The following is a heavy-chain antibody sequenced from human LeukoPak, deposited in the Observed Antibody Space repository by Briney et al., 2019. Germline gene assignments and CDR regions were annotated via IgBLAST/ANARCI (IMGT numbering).Heavy chain of an antibody. V-gene: IGHV3-23*01. J-gene: IGHJ4*02. CDR3: ARGYSSSYYFDY. CDR1: GFSFSEYA. Sequence: GGSLRLSCEASGFSFSEYAMNWIRQAPGKGLEYVSIISGSGGSTYYADSVKGRFTISRDFAKNSLYLQMNSLRVEDTAVYYCARGYSSSYYFDYWGQGTLVTVSS. D-gene: IGHD6-6*01. CDR2: ISGSGGST.